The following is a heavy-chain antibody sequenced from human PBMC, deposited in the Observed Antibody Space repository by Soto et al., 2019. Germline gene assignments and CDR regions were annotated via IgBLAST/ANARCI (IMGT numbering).Heavy chain of an antibody. CDR3: ASDGSGSQEAYYYYYGMDV. D-gene: IGHD3-10*01. Sequence: AASVKVSCKASGGTFSSYAISWVRQAPGQGLEWMGGIIPIFGTANYAQKFQGRVTITADESTSTAYMELSSLRSEDTAVYYCASDGSGSQEAYYYYYGMDVWGQGTTVTVSS. CDR2: IIPIFGTA. V-gene: IGHV1-69*13. J-gene: IGHJ6*02. CDR1: GGTFSSYA.